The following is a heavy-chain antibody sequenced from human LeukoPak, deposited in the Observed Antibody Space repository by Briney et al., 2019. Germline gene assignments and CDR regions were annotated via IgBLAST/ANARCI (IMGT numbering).Heavy chain of an antibody. CDR2: ISLTGRT. Sequence: PSGTLSLTCGVSGGSISSTNWWSWVRQPPGQGLEWIGEISLTGRTNYNPSLNSRVTMSLDESKNQLSLNLTSVTAADTAVYYCARDYGGYWGQGTLVSVSS. CDR1: GGSISSTNW. V-gene: IGHV4-4*02. D-gene: IGHD4-23*01. CDR3: ARDYGGY. J-gene: IGHJ4*02.